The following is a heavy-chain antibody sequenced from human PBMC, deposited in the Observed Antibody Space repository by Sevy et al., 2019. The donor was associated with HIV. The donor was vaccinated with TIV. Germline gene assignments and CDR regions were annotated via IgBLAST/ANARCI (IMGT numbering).Heavy chain of an antibody. D-gene: IGHD5-18*01. CDR1: GGSVSSGSYY. J-gene: IGHJ4*02. CDR2: IYYSGST. Sequence: SETLSLTCTVSGGSVSSGSYYWSWIRQPPGKGLEWIGYIYYSGSTNYNPSLKSRVTISVDTSKNQFSLTLSSVTAADTAVYYCARRGYSYGPKTSDYWGQGTLVTVSS. V-gene: IGHV4-61*01. CDR3: ARRGYSYGPKTSDY.